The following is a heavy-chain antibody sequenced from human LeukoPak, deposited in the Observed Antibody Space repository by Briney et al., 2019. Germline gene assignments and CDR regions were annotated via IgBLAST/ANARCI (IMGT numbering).Heavy chain of an antibody. CDR1: GFTFSSYA. CDR3: AKRDVSDSSTYIPLFAC. Sequence: GPTLRLSCAASGFTFSSYAMSWVRQAPGRGLEWVSGISGSGSITLYADSVKGRFAISRDNSKSTVFLHMNSLRVEDTAIYYCAKRDVSDSSTYIPLFACWGQGTLVTVSS. J-gene: IGHJ4*02. V-gene: IGHV3-23*01. CDR2: ISGSGSIT. D-gene: IGHD2/OR15-2a*01.